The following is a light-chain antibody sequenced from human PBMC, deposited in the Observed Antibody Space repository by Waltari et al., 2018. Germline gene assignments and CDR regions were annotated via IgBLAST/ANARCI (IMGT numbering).Light chain of an antibody. CDR2: DVN. CDR1: SSDVGAYNY. V-gene: IGLV2-11*01. Sequence: QSALTQPRSVSGSPGQSVTISCTGTSSDVGAYNYVPWYQHHPGKAPKLMIYDVNKRPSGVPDRFSGSKSGNTASLTISGLQAEDEADYHCCSYAGSSLHYVFGTVTKVTVL. CDR3: CSYAGSSLHYV. J-gene: IGLJ1*01.